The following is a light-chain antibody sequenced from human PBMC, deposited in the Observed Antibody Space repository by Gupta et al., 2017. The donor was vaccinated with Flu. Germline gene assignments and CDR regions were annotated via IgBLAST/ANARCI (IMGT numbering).Light chain of an antibody. CDR3: QQYAGSPPGT. V-gene: IGKV3-20*01. CDR2: GAS. J-gene: IGKJ1*01. Sequence: RATLSCRASQSVSSSYLAWYQQKPGQAPRLLIYGASSRATGIPDRFSGSGSRTDFTLTISRLEPEDFAVYYCQQYAGSPPGTFGQGTKVEIK. CDR1: QSVSSSY.